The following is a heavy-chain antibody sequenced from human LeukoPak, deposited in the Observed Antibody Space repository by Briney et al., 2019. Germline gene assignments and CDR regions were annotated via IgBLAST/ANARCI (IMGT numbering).Heavy chain of an antibody. Sequence: GGSLRLSCVASGFTFSSYAMSWVRQAPGKGLEWVSVISGTGDSTYYADSVKGRFTISRDKAKNTVHLQMNNLRVEDTAVYYCARGVVVVPAIGYNWFDPWGQGTLVIVSS. V-gene: IGHV3-23*01. J-gene: IGHJ5*02. CDR2: ISGTGDST. D-gene: IGHD2-15*01. CDR1: GFTFSSYA. CDR3: ARGVVVVPAIGYNWFDP.